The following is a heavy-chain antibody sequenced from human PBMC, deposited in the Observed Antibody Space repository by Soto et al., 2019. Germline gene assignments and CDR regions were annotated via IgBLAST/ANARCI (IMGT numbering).Heavy chain of an antibody. CDR3: ARREIQGPIDY. V-gene: IGHV4-28*01. D-gene: IGHD1-26*01. J-gene: IGHJ4*02. CDR2: IYYSGTT. CDR1: GYSISSISW. Sequence: SETLCLTWAVSGYSISSISWWGWIRQPPGKGLEWIGYIYYSGTTYYNPSLKSRVTMSVDTSKNQFSLKLTSVTAVDTAVYYCARREIQGPIDYWGQGTLV.